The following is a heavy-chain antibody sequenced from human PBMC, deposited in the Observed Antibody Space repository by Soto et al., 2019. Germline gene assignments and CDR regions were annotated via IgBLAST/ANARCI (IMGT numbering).Heavy chain of an antibody. D-gene: IGHD2-2*01. CDR1: GGTFSSYA. CDR3: ARGGKDIVVVPAASYDY. Sequence: SVKVSCKASGGTFSSYAISWVRQAPGQGLEWMGGIIPIFGTANYAQKFQGRVTITADESTSTAYMELSSLRSEDTAVYYCARGGKDIVVVPAASYDYWGQGTLVTVSS. CDR2: IIPIFGTA. J-gene: IGHJ4*02. V-gene: IGHV1-69*13.